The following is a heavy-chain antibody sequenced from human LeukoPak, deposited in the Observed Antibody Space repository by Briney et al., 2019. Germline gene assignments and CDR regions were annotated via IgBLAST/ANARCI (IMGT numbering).Heavy chain of an antibody. Sequence: GASVKVSCKVSGYTLTELSMHWVRQAPGKGLEWMGGFDPEDGEAIYAQKFQGRVTMTEDTSTGTAYMELSSLRSEDTAVYYCARGHCGGDCCSPRDFDPWGQGTLVTVSS. D-gene: IGHD2-21*02. CDR3: ARGHCGGDCCSPRDFDP. J-gene: IGHJ5*02. CDR2: FDPEDGEA. V-gene: IGHV1-24*01. CDR1: GYTLTELS.